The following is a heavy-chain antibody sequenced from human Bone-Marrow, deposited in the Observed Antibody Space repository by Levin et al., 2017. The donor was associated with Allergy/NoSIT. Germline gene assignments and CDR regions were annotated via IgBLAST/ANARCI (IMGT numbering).Heavy chain of an antibody. V-gene: IGHV4-59*01. Sequence: PSETLSLTCTVSGGSISSYYWSWIRQPPGKGLEWIGYIYYSGSTNYNPSLKSRVTISVDTSKNQFSLKLSSVTAADTAVYYCAREGPWFGSFDYWGQGTLVTVSS. CDR1: GGSISSYY. J-gene: IGHJ4*02. CDR2: IYYSGST. CDR3: AREGPWFGSFDY. D-gene: IGHD3-10*01.